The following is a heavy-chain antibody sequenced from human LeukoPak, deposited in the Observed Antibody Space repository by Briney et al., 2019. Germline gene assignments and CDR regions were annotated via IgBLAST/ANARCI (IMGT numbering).Heavy chain of an antibody. CDR2: INSDGSST. V-gene: IGHV3-74*01. CDR3: ARDLGCSSTSCYSPPNWFDP. Sequence: GGSLRLSCAASGFTFSSYWMHWVRQAPGKGLVWVSRINSDGSSTSYADSVKGQFTISRDNAKNTLYLQMNSLRAEDTAVYYCARDLGCSSTSCYSPPNWFDPWGQGTLVTVSS. CDR1: GFTFSSYW. J-gene: IGHJ5*02. D-gene: IGHD2-2*01.